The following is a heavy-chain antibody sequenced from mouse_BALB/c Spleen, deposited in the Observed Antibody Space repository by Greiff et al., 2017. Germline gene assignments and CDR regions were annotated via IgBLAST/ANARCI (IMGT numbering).Heavy chain of an antibody. CDR2: ISSGGSYT. CDR1: GFTFSSYG. Sequence: EVKVVESGGDLVKPGGSLKLSCAASGFTFSSYGMSWVRQTPDKRLEWVATISSGGSYTYYPDSVKGRFTISRDNAKNTLYLQMSSLKSEDTAMYYCASITTVVAPYFDYWGQGTTLTVSS. CDR3: ASITTVVAPYFDY. V-gene: IGHV5-6*01. D-gene: IGHD1-1*01. J-gene: IGHJ2*01.